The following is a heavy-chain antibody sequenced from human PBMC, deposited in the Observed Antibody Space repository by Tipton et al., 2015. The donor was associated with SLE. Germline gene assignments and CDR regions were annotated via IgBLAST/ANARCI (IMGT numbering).Heavy chain of an antibody. Sequence: LRLSCTVSGGSISSYYWSWIRQPAGKGLEWIGRIYTSGSTNYNPSLKSRVTISVDTSKNQFSLKLSSVTAADTAVYYCARAQLGYWYFDLWGRGTLVTVSS. CDR1: GGSISSYY. D-gene: IGHD1-1*01. V-gene: IGHV4-4*07. J-gene: IGHJ2*01. CDR2: IYTSGST. CDR3: ARAQLGYWYFDL.